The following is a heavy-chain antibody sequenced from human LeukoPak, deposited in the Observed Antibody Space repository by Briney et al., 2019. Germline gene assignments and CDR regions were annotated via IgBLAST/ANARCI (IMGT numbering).Heavy chain of an antibody. J-gene: IGHJ5*02. Sequence: SQTLSLTCTVSGGSLSSGDYYWSWIRQPPGKGLEWFGYIYYMGRTYYNPSLKSRVTISVDTSKNKSSITLSSVTAADTAVYYCARGDGSHRREDGFDPWGQATLVTVSS. D-gene: IGHD5-24*01. CDR3: ARGDGSHRREDGFDP. V-gene: IGHV4-30-4*08. CDR1: GGSLSSGDYY. CDR2: IYYMGRT.